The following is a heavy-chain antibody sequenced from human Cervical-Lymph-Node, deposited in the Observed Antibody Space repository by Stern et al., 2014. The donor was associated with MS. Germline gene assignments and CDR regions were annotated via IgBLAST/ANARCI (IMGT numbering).Heavy chain of an antibody. CDR1: GFIFSDYW. CDR2: IKQDGSEK. D-gene: IGHD5-18*01. Sequence: EVQLVESGGGLVQPGGSLRLSCAASGFIFSDYWMSWVRQAPGKGLEWVANIKQDGSEKWYVDSVKGRFTISRDNAKNSLYLQMNSLRAEDTAVYYCARDWGISYGSDAFDIWGQGTMVTVSS. J-gene: IGHJ3*02. V-gene: IGHV3-7*01. CDR3: ARDWGISYGSDAFDI.